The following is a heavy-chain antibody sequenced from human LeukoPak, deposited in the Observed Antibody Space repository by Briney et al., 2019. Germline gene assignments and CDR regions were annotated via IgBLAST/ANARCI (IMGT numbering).Heavy chain of an antibody. CDR3: AKDGQYCGTSSCLDELDY. CDR2: IDSGGGST. J-gene: IGHJ4*02. Sequence: GGSLRLSCVASEYTFSNYAMSWVRQAPGKGLEWVSSIDSGGGSTYYADSVKGRFTISRDNSKNTLYLQMNSLRAEDTAVYYCAKDGQYCGTSSCLDELDYWGQGTLVTVSS. D-gene: IGHD2-2*01. V-gene: IGHV3-23*01. CDR1: EYTFSNYA.